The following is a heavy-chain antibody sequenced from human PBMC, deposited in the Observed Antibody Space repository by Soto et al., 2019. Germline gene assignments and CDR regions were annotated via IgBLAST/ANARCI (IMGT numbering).Heavy chain of an antibody. J-gene: IGHJ6*02. CDR3: ASPAGPRPYYFHPMDV. V-gene: IGHV1-69*13. CDR1: GGSFSNSA. CDR2: IIPTFGTA. Sequence: GASVKVSCKASGGSFSNSALSWVRQAPGQGLEWMGGIIPTFGTADYAQRFRGRVTITADESTSTAYIELISLRSEDTAVYFCASPAGPRPYYFHPMDVWGQGTTVTVSS. D-gene: IGHD1-26*01.